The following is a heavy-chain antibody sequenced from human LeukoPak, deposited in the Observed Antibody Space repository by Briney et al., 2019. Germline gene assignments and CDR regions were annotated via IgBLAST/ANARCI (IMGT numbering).Heavy chain of an antibody. D-gene: IGHD1/OR15-1a*01. CDR1: GGSISSYY. CDR3: ARYQTGTMFAV. V-gene: IGHV4-4*09. Sequence: SETLSLTCTASGGSISSYYWSWIRQPPGKGLEWIGRVYNSGSTNYNPSLKSRVTISVDTSKSQFSLKLSSVTAADTATYYCARYQTGTMFAVWGQGTLVTISS. CDR2: VYNSGST. J-gene: IGHJ4*02.